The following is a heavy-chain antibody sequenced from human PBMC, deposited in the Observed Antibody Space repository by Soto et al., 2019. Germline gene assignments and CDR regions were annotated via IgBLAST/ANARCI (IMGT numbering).Heavy chain of an antibody. V-gene: IGHV1-18*01. Sequence: GASVKVSCTASGYTFTIYGISWVRQAPGQGLEWMGWISAYNGNTNYAQKLQGRVTMTTDTSTSTAYMELSSVTAADTAVYYCARVRPDYDFPERDYYYYGMDVWGQGTTVTVSS. D-gene: IGHD3-3*01. J-gene: IGHJ6*02. CDR2: ISAYNGNT. CDR1: GYTFTIYG. CDR3: ARVRPDYDFPERDYYYYGMDV.